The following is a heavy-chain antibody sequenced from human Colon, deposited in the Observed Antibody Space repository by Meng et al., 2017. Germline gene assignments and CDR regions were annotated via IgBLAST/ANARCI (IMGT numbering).Heavy chain of an antibody. Sequence: SSVKVSCKASGGTFSSYTISWVRQAPGQGLEWMGRIIPILGIANYAQKFQGRVTITADKSTSTAYMELSSLRSEDTAVYYCARDLGERGYSYEVRVPLYYGMDVWGQGTTVTVSS. D-gene: IGHD5-18*01. V-gene: IGHV1-69*04. CDR2: IIPILGIA. CDR3: ARDLGERGYSYEVRVPLYYGMDV. J-gene: IGHJ6*02. CDR1: GGTFSSYT.